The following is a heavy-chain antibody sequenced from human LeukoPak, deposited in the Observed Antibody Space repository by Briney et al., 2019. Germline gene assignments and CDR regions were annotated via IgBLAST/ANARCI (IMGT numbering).Heavy chain of an antibody. CDR2: IYYSGST. CDR3: ARVGRWGSAYYFDY. V-gene: IGHV4-59*01. J-gene: IGHJ4*02. CDR1: GGSISTYY. D-gene: IGHD7-27*01. Sequence: PSETLSLTCTVSGGSISTYYWSWIRQPPGKGLEWIGYIYYSGSTNYNPSLKSRVTISVDTSKNQFSLKLSSVTAADTAVYYCARVGRWGSAYYFDYWGQGTLVTVSS.